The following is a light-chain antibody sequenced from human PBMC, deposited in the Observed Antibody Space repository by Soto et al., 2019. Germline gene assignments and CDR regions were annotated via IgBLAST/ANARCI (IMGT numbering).Light chain of an antibody. CDR3: QQYGSSPT. CDR2: DAS. V-gene: IGKV3-20*01. CDR1: QTVSSY. J-gene: IGKJ1*01. Sequence: EIVLTQSPATLSLSPGERATLSCRASQTVSSYLAWYQQKAGQAPRPLIYDASNRAPGIPARFSGSGSGTDFTLTISRLEPEDFAVYYCQQYGSSPTFGQGTKVDIK.